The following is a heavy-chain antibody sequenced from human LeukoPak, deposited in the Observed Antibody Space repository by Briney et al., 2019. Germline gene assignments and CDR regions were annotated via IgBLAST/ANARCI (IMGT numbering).Heavy chain of an antibody. CDR3: ASGGAYYYDIVPGYYFDY. Sequence: ASVKVSCKASGGTFSSYAISWVRQAPGQGLEWMGGIIPIFGTANYAQKFQGRVTITTDESTSTAYMELSSLRSEDTAVYYCASGGAYYYDIVPGYYFDYWGQGTLVTVSS. V-gene: IGHV1-69*05. D-gene: IGHD3-22*01. CDR2: IIPIFGTA. J-gene: IGHJ4*02. CDR1: GGTFSSYA.